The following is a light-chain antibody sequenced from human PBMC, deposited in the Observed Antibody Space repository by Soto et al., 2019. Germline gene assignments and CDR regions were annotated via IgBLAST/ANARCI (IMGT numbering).Light chain of an antibody. V-gene: IGKV3-15*01. CDR2: GAS. CDR3: QQYNTWPLT. Sequence: EIVMTQSPATLSVSPGERATLSCRASQGVTTNLAWYQQKPGQAPRLLIYGASTRATGIPARFSGSVSGTEFTLTISSLQSEDFAVYYCQQYNTWPLTFGGGTKVEIK. J-gene: IGKJ4*01. CDR1: QGVTTN.